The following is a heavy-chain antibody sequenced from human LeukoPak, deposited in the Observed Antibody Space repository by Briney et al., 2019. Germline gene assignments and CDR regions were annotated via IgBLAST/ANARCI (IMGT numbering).Heavy chain of an antibody. CDR2: IWYDGSNE. J-gene: IGHJ6*03. CDR1: GFTFSTSG. V-gene: IGHV3-33*06. D-gene: IGHD4/OR15-4a*01. CDR3: AKDQGANYYYYMDV. Sequence: GGSLTLSCAASGFTFSTSGMHWVRQAPGKGLQWVALIWYDGSNEYADSVKGRFTISRDNFKNTLYLQMNSLRAEDTAVYHCAKDQGANYYYYMDVWGKGATVTVSS.